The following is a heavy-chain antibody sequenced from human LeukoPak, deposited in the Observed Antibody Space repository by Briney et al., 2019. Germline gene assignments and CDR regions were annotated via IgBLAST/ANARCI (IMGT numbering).Heavy chain of an antibody. V-gene: IGHV4-59*11. D-gene: IGHD2-2*01. J-gene: IGHJ4*02. CDR3: ARFSTRFGSGCSEASCYVHY. Sequence: SETLSLTCTVSGGSISGHYWTWIRLPPGKGLELVGHIFSTGATHYNPSLRGRVTLSIDTSKNQFSLTLTSVSVEDTAVYYRARFSTRFGSGCSEASCYVHYWGQGTQVTVSP. CDR1: GGSISGHY. CDR2: IFSTGAT.